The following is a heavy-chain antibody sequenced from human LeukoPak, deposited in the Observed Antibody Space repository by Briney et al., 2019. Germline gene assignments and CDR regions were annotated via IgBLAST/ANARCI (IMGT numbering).Heavy chain of an antibody. CDR3: ARAPPWWELPSSFDY. CDR1: GFTVSDNY. Sequence: GGSLRLSCAASGFTVSDNYMSWVRQAPGKGLEWVSYISSSSSTIYYADSVKGRFTISRDNAKNSLYLQMNSLRDEDTAVYYCARAPPWWELPSSFDYWGQGTLVTVSS. D-gene: IGHD1-26*01. J-gene: IGHJ4*02. CDR2: ISSSSSTI. V-gene: IGHV3-11*04.